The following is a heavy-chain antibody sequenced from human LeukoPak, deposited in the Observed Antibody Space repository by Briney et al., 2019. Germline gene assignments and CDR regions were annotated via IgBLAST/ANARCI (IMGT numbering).Heavy chain of an antibody. D-gene: IGHD1-26*01. J-gene: IGHJ4*02. CDR1: GGSISSSSYY. Sequence: SETLSLTCTVSGGSISSSSYYWGWIRQPPGKGLEWIGSIYYSGSPYYNPSLESRVTISVDTSKNQFSLNLSSVTAADTAVYYCARHSGGTYYTPFNNWGQGTLVTVSS. V-gene: IGHV4-39*01. CDR3: ARHSGGTYYTPFNN. CDR2: IYYSGSP.